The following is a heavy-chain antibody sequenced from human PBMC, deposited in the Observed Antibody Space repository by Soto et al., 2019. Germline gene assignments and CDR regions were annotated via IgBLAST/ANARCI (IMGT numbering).Heavy chain of an antibody. D-gene: IGHD2-2*01. Sequence: QVQLVHSGAEVKKPGSSVKVSCKASGGTFSSYTISWVRQAPGQGLEWMGRIIPILGIANYAQKFQGRVTITADKSTSTAYMELSSLRSEDTAVYYCAREGYCSSTSCYERGGYYFDYWGQGTLVTVSS. CDR3: AREGYCSSTSCYERGGYYFDY. CDR2: IIPILGIA. CDR1: GGTFSSYT. V-gene: IGHV1-69*04. J-gene: IGHJ4*02.